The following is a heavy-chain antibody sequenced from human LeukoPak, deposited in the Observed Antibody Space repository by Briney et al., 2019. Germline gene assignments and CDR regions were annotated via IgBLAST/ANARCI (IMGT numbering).Heavy chain of an antibody. J-gene: IGHJ3*02. CDR2: INPTGGST. CDR3: ARANVGWDDAFDI. D-gene: IGHD2-8*01. V-gene: IGHV1-46*01. CDR1: GYTFPSYF. Sequence: GASVKVSCKASGYTFPSYFMHWVRQAPGQGLEWMGIINPTGGSTTYAQKFQGRVTMTRDTSTSTVYMELSSLRSDDTAVYYCARANVGWDDAFDIWGQGTMVTVSS.